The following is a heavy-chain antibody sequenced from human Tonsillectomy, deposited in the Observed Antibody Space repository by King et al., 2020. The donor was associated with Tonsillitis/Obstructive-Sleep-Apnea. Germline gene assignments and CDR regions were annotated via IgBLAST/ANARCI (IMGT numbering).Heavy chain of an antibody. V-gene: IGHV3-48*03. Sequence: VQLVESGGGLVQPGGSLRLSCAASGFTFSSYEMNWVRQATGKGLGWVSYISSSGSTIYYADSVKGRFTISRDNAKNSLYLQMNSLRAEDTAVYYCARILAYCGGDCYDAFDIWGQGTMVTVSS. J-gene: IGHJ3*02. CDR1: GFTFSSYE. CDR3: ARILAYCGGDCYDAFDI. D-gene: IGHD2-21*01. CDR2: ISSSGSTI.